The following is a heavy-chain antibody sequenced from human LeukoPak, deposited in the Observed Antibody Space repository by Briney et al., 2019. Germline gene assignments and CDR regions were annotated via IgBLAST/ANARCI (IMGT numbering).Heavy chain of an antibody. CDR2: IYYSGRT. CDR3: ARGTMVRGVIITHFDY. J-gene: IGHJ4*02. D-gene: IGHD3-10*01. CDR1: GDSISSSSYY. Sequence: SETLSLTCTVSGDSISSSSYYWGWIRQPPGKGLEWIGSIYYSGRTYYNPSLKSRVTISVDRSKNQFSLKLSSVTAADTAVYYCARGTMVRGVIITHFDYWGQGTLVTVSS. V-gene: IGHV4-39*07.